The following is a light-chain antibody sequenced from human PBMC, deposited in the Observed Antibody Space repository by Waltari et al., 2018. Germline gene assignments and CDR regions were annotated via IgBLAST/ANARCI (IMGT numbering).Light chain of an antibody. CDR1: QSISSW. CDR2: KAS. Sequence: DIKMTQSPSTLPASVGDRVTITCRASQSISSWLAWYQQKPGKAPKLLIYKASSLESGVPSRFSGSGSGTEFTLTISSLQPDDFATYYCQQYNSYPWTFGQGTKVEIK. CDR3: QQYNSYPWT. J-gene: IGKJ1*01. V-gene: IGKV1-5*03.